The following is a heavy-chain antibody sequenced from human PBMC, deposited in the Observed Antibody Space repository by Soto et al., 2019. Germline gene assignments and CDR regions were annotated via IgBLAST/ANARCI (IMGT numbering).Heavy chain of an antibody. CDR2: ISHDGINK. Sequence: QVRLVESGGGVVQPGRSLILSCTASGFSFSSYAMYWFRQPPGKGLEWVAVISHDGINKYYADSVKGRVTVSRDNSNLSVDLQLNSLRGEDTVMYYCARDMCSSANFVKGFEPRGLGSLVTVSS. D-gene: IGHD6-19*01. J-gene: IGHJ5*02. V-gene: IGHV3-30-3*01. CDR1: GFSFSSYA. CDR3: ARDMCSSANFVKGFEP.